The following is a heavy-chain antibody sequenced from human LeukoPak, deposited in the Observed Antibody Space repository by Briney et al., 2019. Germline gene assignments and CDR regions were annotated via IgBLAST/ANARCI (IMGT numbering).Heavy chain of an antibody. CDR2: IWYDGSNK. V-gene: IGHV3-33*01. D-gene: IGHD5-12*01. CDR3: ARALSVATEPPYYYYGMDV. CDR1: GFTFSSYG. Sequence: PGRSLRLSCAASGFTFSSYGMHWVRQAPGKGLEWVAVIWYDGSNKYYADSVKGRFTISRDNSKNTLYLQMNSLRAEDTAVCYCARALSVATEPPYYYYGMDVWGQGTTVTVSS. J-gene: IGHJ6*02.